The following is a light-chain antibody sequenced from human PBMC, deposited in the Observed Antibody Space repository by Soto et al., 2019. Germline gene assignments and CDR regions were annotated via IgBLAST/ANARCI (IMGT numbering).Light chain of an antibody. J-gene: IGLJ3*02. CDR1: SGSVSTSYS. V-gene: IGLV8-61*01. Sequence: QAVVTQEPSFSVSRGRTVILTCGLSSGSVSTSYSPSWYQQTPGQAPRTLIYSTNTRSSGVPDRFSGSILGNKAALTITGAQADDESDYYCVLYMGGGVSLFGGGTKVTVL. CDR2: STN. CDR3: VLYMGGGVSL.